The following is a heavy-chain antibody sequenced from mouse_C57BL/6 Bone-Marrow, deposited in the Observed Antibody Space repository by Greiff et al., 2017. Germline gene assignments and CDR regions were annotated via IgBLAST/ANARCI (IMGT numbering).Heavy chain of an antibody. CDR1: GYTFTSYW. V-gene: IGHV1-69*01. CDR2: IDPSDSYT. CDR3: ARHWFAY. J-gene: IGHJ3*01. Sequence: VQLQQPGAELVMPGASVKLSCKASGYTFTSYWMHWVKQRPGQGLEWIGEIDPSDSYTNSNQKFKGKSTLTVDKSSSQAYMQLISLTSEDSAVYYCARHWFAYWGQGTLVTVSA.